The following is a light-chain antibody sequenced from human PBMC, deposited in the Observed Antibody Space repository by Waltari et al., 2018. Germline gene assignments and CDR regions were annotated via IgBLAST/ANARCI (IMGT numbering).Light chain of an antibody. CDR1: QGIRND. CDR2: AAS. V-gene: IGKV1-6*01. CDR3: LQDYIYPWT. J-gene: IGKJ1*01. Sequence: AIQMTQSPSSLSASVGDRLTITCRASQGIRNDLGWYQQKPGKAPKLLISAASTLQSGVPSRFSGSGSGTEFTLTISSLQPEDFATYYCLQDYIYPWTFGQGTKVEIQ.